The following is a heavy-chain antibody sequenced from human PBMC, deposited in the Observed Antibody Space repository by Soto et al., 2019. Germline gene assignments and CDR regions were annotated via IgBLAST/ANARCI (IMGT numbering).Heavy chain of an antibody. CDR1: GGSISNYY. J-gene: IGHJ5*02. Sequence: SETLSLTCTVSGGSISNYYWSWIRQPAEKRLEWIGRVSSTGSTYYNPSLKSRVTISVDTSKNQVSLNLTSVTAADTAVYYCARGVPAAGNDWFDPWGQGTLVTVSS. D-gene: IGHD6-13*01. V-gene: IGHV4-4*07. CDR2: VSSTGST. CDR3: ARGVPAAGNDWFDP.